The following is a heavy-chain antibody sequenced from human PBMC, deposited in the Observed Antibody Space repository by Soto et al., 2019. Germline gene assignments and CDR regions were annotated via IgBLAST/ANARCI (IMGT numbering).Heavy chain of an antibody. J-gene: IGHJ4*02. CDR2: ISHSGST. CDR3: ARGDFSHFEY. D-gene: IGHD4-17*01. Sequence: SETPSLTCAVSGGSITSSNWWSWVRQPPGKGLEWLGQISHSGSTDYNPSLKSRVSISVDKSKNRLSLKLSSVTAADTALYYCARGDFSHFEYWGQGTLVTVSS. CDR1: GGSITSSNW. V-gene: IGHV4-4*02.